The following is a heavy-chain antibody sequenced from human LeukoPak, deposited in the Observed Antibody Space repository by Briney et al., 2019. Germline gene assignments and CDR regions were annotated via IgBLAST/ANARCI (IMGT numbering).Heavy chain of an antibody. Sequence: GGSLRLSCVAYGFSFSSYSMNWVRHTPGKGLEWVSSISSRGSYIYYADSVRGRFTVSRDNSKNSLYLHMDRLRAEDTAVYYCARDLGDIVLVPPSIYFDLWGRGTLVTVAS. J-gene: IGHJ2*01. CDR3: ARDLGDIVLVPPSIYFDL. CDR2: ISSRGSYI. D-gene: IGHD2-2*02. CDR1: GFSFSSYS. V-gene: IGHV3-21*01.